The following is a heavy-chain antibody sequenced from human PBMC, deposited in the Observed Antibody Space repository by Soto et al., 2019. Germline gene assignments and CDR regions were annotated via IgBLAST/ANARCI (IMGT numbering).Heavy chain of an antibody. J-gene: IGHJ5*02. V-gene: IGHV4-34*01. CDR2: INHSGST. CDR3: ARGLNVLLWFGELHWFDP. CDR1: GGSFSGYY. D-gene: IGHD3-10*01. Sequence: QVQLQQWGAGLLKPSETLSLTCAVYGGSFSGYYWSWIRQPPGKGLEWLGEINHSGSTNYNPSLKSRVTISVDTSKNQFSLKLSSVTAADTAVYYCARGLNVLLWFGELHWFDPWGQGTLVTVSS.